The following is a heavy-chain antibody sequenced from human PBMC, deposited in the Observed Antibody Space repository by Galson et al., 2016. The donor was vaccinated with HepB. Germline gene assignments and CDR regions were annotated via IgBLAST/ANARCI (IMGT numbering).Heavy chain of an antibody. D-gene: IGHD1-26*01. V-gene: IGHV3-33*01. CDR2: IWYDGSNR. Sequence: SLRLSCATSGFTFSSYGMHWVRQAPGKGLEWVAVIWYDGSNRYYADSVKGRFTISRDNSKNTVFLQMYSLRAEDTALYYCARDLRGRFLGDASDMWGQGTRVTASS. CDR1: GFTFSSYG. J-gene: IGHJ3*02. CDR3: ARDLRGRFLGDASDM.